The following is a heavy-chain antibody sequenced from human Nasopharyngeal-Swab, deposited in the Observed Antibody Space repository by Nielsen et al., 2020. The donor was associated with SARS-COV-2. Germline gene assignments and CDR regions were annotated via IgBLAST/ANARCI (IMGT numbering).Heavy chain of an antibody. CDR2: INPNGGAT. J-gene: IGHJ4*02. CDR3: ARAEQSRTNFDY. Sequence: ASVKASCKASGYIFTGYYMHWVRQAPGQGLEWMGRINPNGGATNYAQKFQDRVTMTRDTSINTAYMELSSLRSDDTAVYYCARAEQSRTNFDYWGQGVLVTVSS. V-gene: IGHV1-2*06. CDR1: GYIFTGYY. D-gene: IGHD1/OR15-1a*01.